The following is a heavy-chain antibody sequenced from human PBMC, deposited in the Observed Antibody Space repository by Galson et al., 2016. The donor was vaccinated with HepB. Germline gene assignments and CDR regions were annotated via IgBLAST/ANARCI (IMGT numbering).Heavy chain of an antibody. V-gene: IGHV4-59*01. Sequence: SETLSLTCTVSGGSMSSYYWSWIRQPPGKGLEWIGFIYYSGTTHYNPSLKSRATISVDTSKNQFSLRLNSVITADTAVYYCARADLSYYYDYGMDVWGEGTTVTVSS. CDR3: ARADLSYYYDYGMDV. CDR1: GGSMSSYY. D-gene: IGHD2/OR15-2a*01. CDR2: IYYSGTT. J-gene: IGHJ6*04.